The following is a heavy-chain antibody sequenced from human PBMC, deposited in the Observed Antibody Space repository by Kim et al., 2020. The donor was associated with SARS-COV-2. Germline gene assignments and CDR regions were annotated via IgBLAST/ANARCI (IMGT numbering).Heavy chain of an antibody. V-gene: IGHV4-59*13. D-gene: IGHD5-18*01. CDR1: GGSISSYY. Sequence: SETLSLTCTVSGGSISSYYWSWIRQPPGKGLEWIGYIYYSGSTNYNPSLKSRVTISVDTSKNQFSLKLSSVTAADTAVYYCASKRGYGYGYGYWGQGTLVTVSS. CDR2: IYYSGST. J-gene: IGHJ4*02. CDR3: ASKRGYGYGYGY.